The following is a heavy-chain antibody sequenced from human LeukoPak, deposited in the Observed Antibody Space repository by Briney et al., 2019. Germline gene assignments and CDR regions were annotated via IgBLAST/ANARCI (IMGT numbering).Heavy chain of an antibody. CDR3: ARDLDDYVWGSCRSCAFDI. J-gene: IGHJ3*02. D-gene: IGHD3-16*02. CDR2: INPNSGGT. Sequence: ASVKVSCKASGYTFTGYYMHWVRQAPGQGLEWMGWINPNSGGTNYAQKFQGRVTMTRDTSISTAYMELSRLRSDDTAVYYCARDLDDYVWGSCRSCAFDIWGQGTMVTVSS. V-gene: IGHV1-2*02. CDR1: GYTFTGYY.